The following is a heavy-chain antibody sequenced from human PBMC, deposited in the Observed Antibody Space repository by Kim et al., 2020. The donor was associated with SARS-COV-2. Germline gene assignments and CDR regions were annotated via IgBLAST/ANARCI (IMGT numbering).Heavy chain of an antibody. D-gene: IGHD2-15*01. Sequence: GSTYYADAVKGRFTISRDNSKNTLYLQMNSLRAEDTAVYYCAKGSRVAGYWGQGTLVTVSS. CDR3: AKGSRVAGY. J-gene: IGHJ4*02. V-gene: IGHV3-23*01. CDR2: GST.